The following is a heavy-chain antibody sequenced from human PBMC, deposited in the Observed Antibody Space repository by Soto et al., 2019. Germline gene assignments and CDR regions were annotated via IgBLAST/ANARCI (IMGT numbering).Heavy chain of an antibody. J-gene: IGHJ3*01. D-gene: IGHD1-26*01. CDR3: TREGHSGSYLNDAFDV. CDR2: ISCSGSST. CDR1: GFSFGSYA. Sequence: GGSLRLSCAASGFSFGSYAMSWVRQAPGKGLEWVSGISCSGSSTYYADSVKGRFTISRDNSKNTLYLQMNSLRVEDTFVYYCTREGHSGSYLNDAFDVWGQGTMVTVSS. V-gene: IGHV3-23*01.